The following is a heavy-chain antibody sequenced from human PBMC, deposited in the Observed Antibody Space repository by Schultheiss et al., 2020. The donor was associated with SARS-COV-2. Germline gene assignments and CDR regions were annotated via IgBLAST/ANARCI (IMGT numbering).Heavy chain of an antibody. D-gene: IGHD5-18*01. CDR3: ARGYSYGCFDS. CDR2: IWYDGSNK. Sequence: GGSLRLSCAASGFTFSNYGMHWVRQAPGKGLEWVAVIWYDGSNKYYADSVKGRFTISRDNSKDTLYLQMNSLRAEDTAVYYCARGYSYGCFDSWGQGTRVTVSS. V-gene: IGHV3-33*08. J-gene: IGHJ4*02. CDR1: GFTFSNYG.